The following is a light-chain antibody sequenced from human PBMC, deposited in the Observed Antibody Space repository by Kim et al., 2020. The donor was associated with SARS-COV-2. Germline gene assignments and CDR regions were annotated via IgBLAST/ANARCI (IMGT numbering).Light chain of an antibody. CDR3: QQYGSSPPT. CDR1: QSVSSSY. V-gene: IGKV3-20*01. CDR2: GAS. Sequence: EIVLTQSPGTLSLSPGERDTLSCRASQSVSSSYLAWYQHKPGQAPRLLMSGASTRATGIPDRFSGSGSGTDFTLTISRLEPEDFAVYYCQQYGSSPPTFGHGTKVDIK. J-gene: IGKJ1*01.